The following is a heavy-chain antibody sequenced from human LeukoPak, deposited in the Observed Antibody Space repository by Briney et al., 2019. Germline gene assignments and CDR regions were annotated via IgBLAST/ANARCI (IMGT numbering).Heavy chain of an antibody. CDR1: GFTFDDYA. D-gene: IGHD4-11*01. Sequence: GGSLRLSCAASGFTFDDYAMHWVRQAPGKGLEWVSFISSGGNTDRSDSVKGRFTISRDNSKNTLYLQMNSLRAEDTAVYYCARAHPGDYSDFQFDYWGQGTLVTVSS. CDR2: ISSGGNT. J-gene: IGHJ4*02. V-gene: IGHV3-66*01. CDR3: ARAHPGDYSDFQFDY.